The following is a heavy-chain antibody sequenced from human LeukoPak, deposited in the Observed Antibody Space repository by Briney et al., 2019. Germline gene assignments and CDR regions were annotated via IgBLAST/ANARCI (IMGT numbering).Heavy chain of an antibody. CDR2: ISSSSSYI. J-gene: IGHJ6*03. CDR3: AGEGRGYSSSANYYYYYYMDV. V-gene: IGHV3-21*01. D-gene: IGHD6-6*01. Sequence: GGSLRLSCAASGFTFSSYSVNWVRQAPGKGLEWVSSISSSSSYIYYADSVKGRFTISRDNAKNSLYLQMNSLRAEDTAVYYCAGEGRGYSSSANYYYYYYMDVWGKGTTVTVSS. CDR1: GFTFSSYS.